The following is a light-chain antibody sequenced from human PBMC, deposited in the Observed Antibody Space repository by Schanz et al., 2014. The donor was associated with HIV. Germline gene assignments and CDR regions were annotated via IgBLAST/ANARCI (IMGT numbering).Light chain of an antibody. V-gene: IGLV2-14*01. Sequence: QSVLTQPASVSGSPGQSISISCTGTSSDIGPYNCVSWYQQHPGKAPKLMIYDVSNRPSGVSNRFSGSKSGNTASLTISGLQAEDEADYYCSSYTSSSTLVFGGGTKLTVL. CDR2: DVS. CDR3: SSYTSSSTLV. CDR1: SSDIGPYNC. J-gene: IGLJ2*01.